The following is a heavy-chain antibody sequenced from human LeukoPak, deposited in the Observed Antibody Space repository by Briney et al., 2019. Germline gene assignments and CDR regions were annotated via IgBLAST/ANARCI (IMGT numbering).Heavy chain of an antibody. CDR2: VGGSGDNT. Sequence: GGSLRLSCAVSGFTFDYYAMGWVRQAPGKGLEWVTAVGGSGDNTYYADSVKGRFAISRDNSKNTMYLQMISLRAEDTALYYCARVSYYDVLSPSYYFDFWGQGTLVTVSS. CDR3: ARVSYYDVLSPSYYFDF. CDR1: GFTFDYYA. J-gene: IGHJ4*02. D-gene: IGHD3-9*01. V-gene: IGHV3-23*01.